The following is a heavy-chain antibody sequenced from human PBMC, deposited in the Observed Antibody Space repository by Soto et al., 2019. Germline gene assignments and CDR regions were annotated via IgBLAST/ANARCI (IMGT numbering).Heavy chain of an antibody. V-gene: IGHV4-34*01. CDR2: INHSGST. CDR1: GGSFSGYY. Sequence: SETLSLTCAVYGGSFSGYYWSWIRQPPGKGLEWIGEINHSGSTNYNPSLKSRVTISVDTSKNQFSLKLSSVTAADTAVYYCARGRYYYGSGSYYYYYYGMDVWGQGTTVTVSS. CDR3: ARGRYYYGSGSYYYYYYGMDV. D-gene: IGHD3-10*01. J-gene: IGHJ6*02.